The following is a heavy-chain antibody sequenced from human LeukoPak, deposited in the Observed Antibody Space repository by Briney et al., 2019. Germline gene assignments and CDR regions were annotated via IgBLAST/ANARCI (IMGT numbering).Heavy chain of an antibody. D-gene: IGHD6-13*01. V-gene: IGHV3-23*01. Sequence: GGSLRLSCAASGFTFSSYAMSWVRRAPGKGLEWVSSIGGSGGSTYYADSVKGRFTISRDNSKNTLYLQMNSLRAEDTAVYYCAKVETAAAATLRGFDYWGQGTLVNVSS. J-gene: IGHJ4*02. CDR1: GFTFSSYA. CDR3: AKVETAAAATLRGFDY. CDR2: IGGSGGST.